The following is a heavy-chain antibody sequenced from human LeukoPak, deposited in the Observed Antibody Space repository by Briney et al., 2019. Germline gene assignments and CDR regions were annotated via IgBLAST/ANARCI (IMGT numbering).Heavy chain of an antibody. V-gene: IGHV3-30*04. CDR3: ARGGGVPAASYFYAMDV. CDR1: GFTFSSYA. CDR2: ISYDGSNK. D-gene: IGHD2-2*01. Sequence: GGSLRLSCAASGFTFSSYAMHWVRQAPGKGLEWEPVISYDGSNKHYADSVKGRFTISRDDSKSTLYLQMNSLRPEDTAVYYCARGGGVPAASYFYAMDVWGKGTTVTVSS. J-gene: IGHJ6*04.